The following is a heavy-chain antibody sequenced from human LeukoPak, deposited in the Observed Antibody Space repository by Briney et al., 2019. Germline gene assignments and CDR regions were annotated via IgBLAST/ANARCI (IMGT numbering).Heavy chain of an antibody. Sequence: PWGSLRLSCAASGFTFSSYAMHWVRQAPGKGLEWVAVISYDGSNKYYADSVKGRFTISTDNSKKPLYLQMNSLRAEDTAVYYRARGRQLRPFDYWGQGTLVTVSS. D-gene: IGHD2-2*01. V-gene: IGHV3-30-3*01. J-gene: IGHJ4*02. CDR1: GFTFSSYA. CDR3: ARGRQLRPFDY. CDR2: ISYDGSNK.